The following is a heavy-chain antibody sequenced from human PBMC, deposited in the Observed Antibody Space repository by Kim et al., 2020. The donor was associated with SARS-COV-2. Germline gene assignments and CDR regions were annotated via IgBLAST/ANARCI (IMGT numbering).Heavy chain of an antibody. Sequence: GGSLRLSCAASGFTFSSYAMHWVRQAPGKGLEWVAVISYDGSNKYYADSVKGRFTISRDNSKNTLYLQMNSLRAEDTAVYYCARRDGYQLPNEGIDYWG. D-gene: IGHD2-2*01. V-gene: IGHV3-30-3*01. CDR1: GFTFSSYA. CDR3: ARRDGYQLPNEGIDY. J-gene: IGHJ4*01. CDR2: ISYDGSNK.